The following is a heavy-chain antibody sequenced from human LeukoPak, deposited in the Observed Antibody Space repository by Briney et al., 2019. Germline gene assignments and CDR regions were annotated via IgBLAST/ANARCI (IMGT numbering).Heavy chain of an antibody. D-gene: IGHD3-9*01. CDR3: ARGLYYDILTGYYHYYGMDV. CDR2: MNPNSGNT. Sequence: GASVKVSCKASGYTFTSYDINWVRQATGQGLEWMGWMNPNSGNTGYAQKFQGRVTMTRNTSISTAYMELSSLRSEDTAVYYCARGLYYDILTGYYHYYGMDVWGQGTTVTVSS. CDR1: GYTFTSYD. V-gene: IGHV1-8*01. J-gene: IGHJ6*02.